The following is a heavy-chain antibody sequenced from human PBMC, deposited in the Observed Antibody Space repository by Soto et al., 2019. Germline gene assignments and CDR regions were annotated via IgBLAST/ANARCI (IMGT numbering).Heavy chain of an antibody. D-gene: IGHD3-3*01. J-gene: IGHJ4*02. CDR3: TRERSGLRFLEWLSPSDY. CDR2: IRSKAYGGTT. V-gene: IGHV3-49*03. Sequence: GGSLRLSCTASGFTFGDYAMSWFRQAPGKGLEWVGFIRSKAYGGTTEYAASVKGRFTISRDDSKSIAYLQMNSLKTEDTAVYYCTRERSGLRFLEWLSPSDYWGQGTLVTVSS. CDR1: GFTFGDYA.